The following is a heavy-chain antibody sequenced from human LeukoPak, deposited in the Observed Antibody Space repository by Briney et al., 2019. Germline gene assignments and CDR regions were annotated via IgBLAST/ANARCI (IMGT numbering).Heavy chain of an antibody. V-gene: IGHV4-34*01. J-gene: IGHJ5*02. CDR1: GGSFSGYY. CDR2: INHSGST. CDR3: ARGGDIVVVPAAPHYNWFDP. D-gene: IGHD2-2*01. Sequence: SETLSLTCAVYGGSFSGYYWSWIRQPPGTGLEWIGEINHSGSTNYNPSLKSRVTISVDTSKNQFSLKLSSVTAADTAVYYCARGGDIVVVPAAPHYNWFDPWGQGTLVTVSS.